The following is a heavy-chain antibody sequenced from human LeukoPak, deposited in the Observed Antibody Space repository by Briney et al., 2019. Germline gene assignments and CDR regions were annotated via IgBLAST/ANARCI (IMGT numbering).Heavy chain of an antibody. J-gene: IGHJ6*04. CDR3: AELGITMIGGV. D-gene: IGHD3-10*02. V-gene: IGHV3-48*04. Sequence: GGSLRLSCAASGFTFSDYAMNWVRQAPGKGLEWVSYIGVGSSTKYYGDSVKGRFTISRDNAKNSLYLQMNSLRAEDTAVYYCAELGITMIGGVWGKGTTVTISS. CDR2: IGVGSSTK. CDR1: GFTFSDYA.